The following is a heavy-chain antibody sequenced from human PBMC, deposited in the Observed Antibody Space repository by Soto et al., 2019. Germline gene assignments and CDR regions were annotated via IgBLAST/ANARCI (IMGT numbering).Heavy chain of an antibody. V-gene: IGHV3-23*01. CDR2: ISGSGGST. CDR3: AKGLYSGSYFDY. Sequence: GGSLRLSCAASVFTFSSYAMTWVRQAPGKGLEWVSAISGSGGSTYYADSVKGQFTISRDNSKNTLYLQMNSLRAEDTAVYYCAKGLYSGSYFDYWGQGTLVTVSS. J-gene: IGHJ4*02. CDR1: VFTFSSYA. D-gene: IGHD1-26*01.